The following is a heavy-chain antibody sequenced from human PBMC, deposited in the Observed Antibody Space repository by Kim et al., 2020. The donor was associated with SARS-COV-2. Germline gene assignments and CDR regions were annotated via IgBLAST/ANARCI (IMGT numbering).Heavy chain of an antibody. V-gene: IGHV1-69*06. CDR1: GGTFSTYA. CDR3: AGMRGSGYFDS. CDR2: IILMFGTP. J-gene: IGHJ4*02. Sequence: SVKVSCKSSGGTFSTYALSWVRQAPGQGLEWMGGIILMFGTPNFAQKFQGRVTITADKSTSTSYMELSSLRSEDTAMYYCAGMRGSGYFDSWGQGTLVTVSS. D-gene: IGHD3-3*01.